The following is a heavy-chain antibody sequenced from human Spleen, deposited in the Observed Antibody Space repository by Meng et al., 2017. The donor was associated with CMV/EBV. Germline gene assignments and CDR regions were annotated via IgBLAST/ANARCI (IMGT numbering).Heavy chain of an antibody. D-gene: IGHD6-13*01. CDR2: IFPADSET. CDR3: ARGIAAVGTAYYFDY. Sequence: GSLKISCKASGYKFTDYWIAWVRQMPGKGLEWMGIIFPADSETRYNPSFQGQVTISVDKSISTAYLQWNSLKASDTAMYYCARGIAAVGTAYYFDYWGQGTLVTVSS. J-gene: IGHJ4*02. V-gene: IGHV5-51*01. CDR1: GYKFTDYW.